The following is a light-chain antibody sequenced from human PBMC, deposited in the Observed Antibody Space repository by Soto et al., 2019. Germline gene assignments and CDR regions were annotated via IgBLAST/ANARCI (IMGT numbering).Light chain of an antibody. CDR2: EAF. J-gene: IGKJ1*01. CDR3: QQYHSYPWT. CDR1: QTISSW. Sequence: DIQMTQSPSTLSSSIGDRVTITCRASQTISSWLAWYQQKPGKAPKLLIYEAFNLESGVPSRFSGSGSGTEFTLTIFSLQPDDFAAYDCQQYHSYPWTFGQGTKVAIK. V-gene: IGKV1-5*03.